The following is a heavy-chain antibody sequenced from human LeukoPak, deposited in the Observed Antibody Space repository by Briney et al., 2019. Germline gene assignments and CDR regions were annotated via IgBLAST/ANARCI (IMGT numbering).Heavy chain of an antibody. CDR1: GGSISSGGYY. Sequence: PSETLSLTCTVSGGSISSGGYYWSWIRQHPGKGLEWIGYIYYSGSTYYNPSLKSRVTISVDTSKNQFSLNLSSVTAADTAVYYCARDRGNILTGYYPSWGAGAGAFDIWGQGTMVTVSS. CDR3: ARDRGNILTGYYPSWGAGAGAFDI. CDR2: IYYSGST. J-gene: IGHJ3*02. V-gene: IGHV4-31*03. D-gene: IGHD3-9*01.